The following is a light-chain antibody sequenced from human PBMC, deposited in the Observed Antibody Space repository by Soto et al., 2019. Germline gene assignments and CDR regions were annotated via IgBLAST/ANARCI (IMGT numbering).Light chain of an antibody. CDR2: SDS. V-gene: IGLV3-12*02. Sequence: SSELTQPHSVSVATAQMARVTCGGNNIGSKAVHGYQQKPGQDPVVVIYSDSNRPSGIPERFFGSNPGNTATLTISRIEAGDEADFSWQVWDSSTGHWVFGGGTKLTVL. J-gene: IGLJ3*02. CDR1: NIGSKA. CDR3: QVWDSSTGHWV.